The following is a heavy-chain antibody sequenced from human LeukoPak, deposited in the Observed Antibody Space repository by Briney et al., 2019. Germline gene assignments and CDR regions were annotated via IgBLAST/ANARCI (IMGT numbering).Heavy chain of an antibody. CDR3: ARHDSSGYYWFDY. CDR1: GYSISSAYY. V-gene: IGHV4-38-2*02. CDR2: IYRSGIT. D-gene: IGHD3-22*01. J-gene: IGHJ4*02. Sequence: SETLSLTCTVSGYSISSAYYWGWIRQPPGKGLEWIGSIYRSGITYYNPSLKSRVTISVDTSKNQFSLKLSSVTAADTAVYYCARHDSSGYYWFDYWGQGTLVTVSS.